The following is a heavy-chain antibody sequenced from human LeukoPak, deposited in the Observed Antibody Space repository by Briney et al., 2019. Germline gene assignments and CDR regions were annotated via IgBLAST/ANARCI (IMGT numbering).Heavy chain of an antibody. CDR1: GGSISSSSYY. J-gene: IGHJ4*02. D-gene: IGHD6-13*01. CDR3: ARVSIAAAGWFDY. Sequence: SETLSLTCTVSGGSISSSSYYWGWIRQPPGKGLEWIGSIYYSGSTYYNPSLKGRVTISVDTSKNQFSLKLSSVTAADTAVYYCARVSIAAAGWFDYWGQGTLVTVSS. V-gene: IGHV4-39*07. CDR2: IYYSGST.